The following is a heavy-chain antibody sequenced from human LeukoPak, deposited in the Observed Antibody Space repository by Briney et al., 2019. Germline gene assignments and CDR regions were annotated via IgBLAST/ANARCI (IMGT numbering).Heavy chain of an antibody. D-gene: IGHD2-2*01. V-gene: IGHV3-30-3*01. CDR2: ISYDGNIK. Sequence: PGGSLRLSCAASGFTFSDYAMHWVRQAPGKGLEWVAVISYDGNIKYYADSVKGQFSISRDKSKNTLYLQMNSLRVEDTAVYYCARDRGGCSSTSCYAMDVWGKGTTVTVSS. CDR3: ARDRGGCSSTSCYAMDV. CDR1: GFTFSDYA. J-gene: IGHJ6*03.